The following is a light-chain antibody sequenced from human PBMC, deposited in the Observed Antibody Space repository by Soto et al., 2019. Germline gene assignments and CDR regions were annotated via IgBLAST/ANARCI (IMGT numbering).Light chain of an antibody. J-gene: IGKJ2*01. CDR3: QHSYSTPYT. CDR1: QSISSY. CDR2: SAS. V-gene: IGKV1-39*01. Sequence: DIQMTQSPSSLSASVGDRVTVTCRASQSISSYLNWYQQKPGKAPKLLIYSASTLQSGVPSRFRGSGSGTDFNLTISSLQPEDFATYYCQHSYSTPYTFGQGTNLEIK.